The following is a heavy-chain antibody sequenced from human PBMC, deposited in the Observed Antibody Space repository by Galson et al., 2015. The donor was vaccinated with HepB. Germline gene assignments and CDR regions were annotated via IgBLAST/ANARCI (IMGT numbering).Heavy chain of an antibody. Sequence: LSCAASGFTFSSFAMHWVRQAPGKGLEWVSSISSSSSYIYYADSVKGRFTISRDNAKNSMDLQMNGLREDDTAVYFCVRGLYEFWGGYRPDTFDLWGQGKMVTVS. CDR1: GFTFSSFA. V-gene: IGHV3-21*06. J-gene: IGHJ3*01. D-gene: IGHD3/OR15-3a*01. CDR2: ISSSSSYI. CDR3: VRGLYEFWGGYRPDTFDL.